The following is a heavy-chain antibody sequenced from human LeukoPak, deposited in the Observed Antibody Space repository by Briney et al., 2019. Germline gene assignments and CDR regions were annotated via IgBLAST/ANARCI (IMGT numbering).Heavy chain of an antibody. J-gene: IGHJ5*02. CDR2: INWNGGST. V-gene: IGHV3-20*04. D-gene: IGHD3/OR15-3a*01. CDR3: TRVGHGYDLWP. Sequence: GGSLRLSCAASGFTFDDYAMIWVRQAPGKGLEWVSDINWNGGSTNYADSVKGRFTISRDNAKDSLYLQMNTLRAEDTALYYCTRVGHGYDLWPWGQGTLVTVSS. CDR1: GFTFDDYA.